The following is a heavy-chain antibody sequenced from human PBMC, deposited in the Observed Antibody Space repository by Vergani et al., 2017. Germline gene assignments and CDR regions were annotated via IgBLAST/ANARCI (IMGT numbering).Heavy chain of an antibody. J-gene: IGHJ4*02. V-gene: IGHV3-21*01. D-gene: IGHD3-10*01. Sequence: EVQLVESGGGLVKPGGSLRLSCAASGFTFSSYSMNWVRQAPGKGLEWVSSISSSSSYIYYADSVKGRFTISRDNAKNSLYLQMNSLRAEDTAVYYCASAESFGDCYDYWGQGTLVTVSS. CDR2: ISSSSSYI. CDR3: ASAESFGDCYDY. CDR1: GFTFSSYS.